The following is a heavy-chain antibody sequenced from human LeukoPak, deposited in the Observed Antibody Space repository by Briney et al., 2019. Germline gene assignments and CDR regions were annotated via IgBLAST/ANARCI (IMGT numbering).Heavy chain of an antibody. V-gene: IGHV3-23*01. CDR3: AKARGEGDYGGNRDYYFDY. CDR2: ISGSGGST. J-gene: IGHJ4*02. CDR1: GGSFSGYY. D-gene: IGHD4-23*01. Sequence: ETLSLTCAVYGGSFSGYYWNWIRQPPGKGLEWVSAISGSGGSTYYADSVKGRFTISRDNSKNTLYLQMNSLRAEDTAVYYCAKARGEGDYGGNRDYYFDYWGQGTLVTVSS.